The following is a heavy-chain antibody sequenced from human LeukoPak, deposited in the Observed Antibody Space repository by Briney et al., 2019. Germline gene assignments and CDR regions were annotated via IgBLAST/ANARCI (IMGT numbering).Heavy chain of an antibody. CDR1: GYTFTGYY. V-gene: IGHV1-2*04. J-gene: IGHJ4*02. CDR2: INPNSGGT. D-gene: IGHD5-18*01. Sequence: ASVKVSCKASGYTFTGYYMHWVRQAPGQRLEWMGWINPNSGGTNYAQKFQGWVTMTRDTSISTAYMELSRLRSDDTAVYYCARAGPYSRKVFDYWGQGTLVTVSP. CDR3: ARAGPYSRKVFDY.